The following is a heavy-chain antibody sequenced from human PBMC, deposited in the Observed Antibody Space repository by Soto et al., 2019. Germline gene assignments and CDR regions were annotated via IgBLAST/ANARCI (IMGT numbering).Heavy chain of an antibody. CDR1: SVSSGSYY. D-gene: IGHD2-15*01. CDR3: ARSIVVVVAADYYYGMDV. CDR2: NYYSGST. V-gene: IGHV4-61*01. Sequence: SVSSGSYYWSWIRQPPGKGLEWIGYNYYSGSTNYNPSLKSRVTISVDTSKNQFSLKLSSVTAADTAVYYCARSIVVVVAADYYYGMDVWGQGTTVTVSS. J-gene: IGHJ6*02.